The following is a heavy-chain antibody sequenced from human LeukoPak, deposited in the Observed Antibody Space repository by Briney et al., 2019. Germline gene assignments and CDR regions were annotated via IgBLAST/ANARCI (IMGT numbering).Heavy chain of an antibody. CDR3: ASGPSSSWYFYFQH. CDR2: INHSGST. V-gene: IGHV4-39*07. J-gene: IGHJ1*01. D-gene: IGHD6-13*01. CDR1: GGSISSGGYY. Sequence: SETLSLTCTVSGGSISSGGYYWSWIRQPPGKGLEWIGEINHSGSTNYNPSLKSRVTISVDTSKNQFSLKLSSVTAADTAVYYCASGPSSSWYFYFQHWGQGTLVTVSS.